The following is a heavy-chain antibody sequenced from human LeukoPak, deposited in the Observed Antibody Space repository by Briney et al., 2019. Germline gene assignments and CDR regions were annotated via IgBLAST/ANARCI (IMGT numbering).Heavy chain of an antibody. V-gene: IGHV3-7*01. D-gene: IGHD2-15*01. J-gene: IGHJ4*02. CDR1: GFTFSSYW. Sequence: GGSLRLSCAASGFTFSSYWMSWVRQAPGKGLEWVANIKQDGSEKYYVDSVKGRFTISRDNAKNSLYLQMNSLRAEDTAVYYCARDPGYCSGGSCHELLDYWGQGTLVTVSS. CDR2: IKQDGSEK. CDR3: ARDPGYCSGGSCHELLDY.